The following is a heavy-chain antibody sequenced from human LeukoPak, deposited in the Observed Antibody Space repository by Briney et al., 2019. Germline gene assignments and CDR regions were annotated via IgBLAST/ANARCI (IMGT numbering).Heavy chain of an antibody. D-gene: IGHD4-11*01. CDR1: GFSFTSFG. Sequence: ASVNVSCKASGFSFTSFGVSWVRQAPGQGLEWMGWISTYTGVTHYAEKFEGRVTMSIDTSTTTAYMELRSLRYDDTAVYYCARDSDYSGNGNGDWFDPWGQGTVVTVSS. V-gene: IGHV1-18*04. CDR3: ARDSDYSGNGNGDWFDP. J-gene: IGHJ5*02. CDR2: ISTYTGVT.